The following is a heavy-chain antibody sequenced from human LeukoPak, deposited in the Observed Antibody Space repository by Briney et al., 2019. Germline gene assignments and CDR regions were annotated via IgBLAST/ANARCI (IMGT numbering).Heavy chain of an antibody. D-gene: IGHD3-22*01. V-gene: IGHV4-4*07. CDR3: ARAVVLAYYYDSSGYLYNWFDP. J-gene: IGHJ5*02. CDR2: IYTSGST. Sequence: SETLSLTCTVSGGSISSYYWSWLRQPAGKGLEWIGRIYTSGSTNYNPSLKSRVTMSVDTSKNQFSLKLSSVTAADTAVYYCARAVVLAYYYDSSGYLYNWFDPWGQGTLVTVSS. CDR1: GGSISSYY.